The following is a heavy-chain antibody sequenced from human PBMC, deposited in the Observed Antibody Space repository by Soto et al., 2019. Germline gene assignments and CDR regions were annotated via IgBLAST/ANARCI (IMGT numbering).Heavy chain of an antibody. Sequence: QVQLQQWGAGLLKPSETLSLTCGVYGVSLSGHYWSWIRQPPGKGLEWIGEINHSGKTNYSPSLKSRVTISVDTSKNQLSLMLTSVTAADTAVYFCARGMVTGYTGPFDYWGQGTLVTVSS. CDR2: INHSGKT. CDR3: ARGMVTGYTGPFDY. V-gene: IGHV4-34*01. CDR1: GVSLSGHY. D-gene: IGHD3-9*01. J-gene: IGHJ4*02.